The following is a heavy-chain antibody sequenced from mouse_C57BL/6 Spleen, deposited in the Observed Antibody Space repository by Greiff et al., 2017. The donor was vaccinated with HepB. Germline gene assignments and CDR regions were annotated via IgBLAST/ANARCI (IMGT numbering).Heavy chain of an antibody. D-gene: IGHD2-4*01. CDR3: ARPHYDYDSFAY. CDR1: GYAFSSYW. V-gene: IGHV1-80*01. J-gene: IGHJ3*01. CDR2: IYPGDGDT. Sequence: VQLQQSGAELVKPGASVKISCKASGYAFSSYWMNWVKQRPGKGLEWIGQIYPGDGDTNYNGKFKGKATLTADKSSSTAYMQLSSLTSEDSAVYFCARPHYDYDSFAYWGQGTLVTVSA.